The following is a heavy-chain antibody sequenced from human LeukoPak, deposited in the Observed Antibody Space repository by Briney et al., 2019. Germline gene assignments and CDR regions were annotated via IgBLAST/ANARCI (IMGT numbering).Heavy chain of an antibody. CDR2: ISFDGSNQ. CDR1: GFTFSSFG. Sequence: GGSLRLSCAASGFTFSSFGMHWVRQAPGQGLEWVAVISFDGSNQYYADSVRGRFTIYRDNFKNTVYLQMNSLRAEETSVYYCAKSHPPTVTTEEGEYLQHWGQGTLVTVSS. J-gene: IGHJ1*01. CDR3: AKSHPPTVTTEEGEYLQH. D-gene: IGHD4-17*01. V-gene: IGHV3-30*18.